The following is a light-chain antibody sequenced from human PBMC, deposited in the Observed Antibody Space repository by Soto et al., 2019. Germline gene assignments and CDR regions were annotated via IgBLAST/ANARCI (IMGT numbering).Light chain of an antibody. J-gene: IGKJ3*01. Sequence: EIVLTQSPGTLSLSPGERATLSCRASQSVSSSYLAWYQQKPGQAPRLLIYGASSRATGIPDRFSGSGSGTDFTLTISRLEPEDFPVYYCQQYGSSVITFGPGTKVDIK. CDR1: QSVSSSY. CDR3: QQYGSSVIT. V-gene: IGKV3-20*01. CDR2: GAS.